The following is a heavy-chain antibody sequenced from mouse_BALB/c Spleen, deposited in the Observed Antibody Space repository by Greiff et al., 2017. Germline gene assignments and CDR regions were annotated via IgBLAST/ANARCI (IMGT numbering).Heavy chain of an antibody. Sequence: VQLQESGAELAKPGASVKMSCKASGYTFTSYWMHWVKQRPGQGLEWIGYINPSTGYTEYNQKFKDKATLTADKSSSTAYMQLSSLTSEDSAVYYCARRRAYYAMDYWGQGTSVTVSS. CDR2: INPSTGYT. V-gene: IGHV1-7*01. J-gene: IGHJ4*01. CDR3: ARRRAYYAMDY. D-gene: IGHD3-3*01. CDR1: GYTFTSYW.